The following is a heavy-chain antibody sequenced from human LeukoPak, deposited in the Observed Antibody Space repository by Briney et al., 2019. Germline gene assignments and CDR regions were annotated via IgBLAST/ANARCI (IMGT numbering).Heavy chain of an antibody. Sequence: SETLSLTCAVYGGSFSGYYWSWIRQPPGKGLEWIGEINHSGSTNYNPSLKSRVTMSVDTSRNQFSLKLSSVTAADTAVYYCAREGGSYRIFDYWGQGTLVTVSS. D-gene: IGHD1-26*01. CDR2: INHSGST. V-gene: IGHV4-34*01. J-gene: IGHJ4*02. CDR3: AREGGSYRIFDY. CDR1: GGSFSGYY.